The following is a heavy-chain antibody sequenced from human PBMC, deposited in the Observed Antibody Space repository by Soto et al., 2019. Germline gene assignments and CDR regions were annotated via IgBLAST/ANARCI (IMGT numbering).Heavy chain of an antibody. V-gene: IGHV3-23*01. CDR2: ISGSGGST. Sequence: GGSLRLSCAASGFTFSSYAMSWVRQAPGKGLEWVSAISGSGGSTYYADSVKGRFTISRDNSKNTLYLQMNSLRAEDTAVYYCAKPANFMVRGVIGRFDYWGQGTLVTVSS. CDR3: AKPANFMVRGVIGRFDY. J-gene: IGHJ4*02. D-gene: IGHD3-10*01. CDR1: GFTFSSYA.